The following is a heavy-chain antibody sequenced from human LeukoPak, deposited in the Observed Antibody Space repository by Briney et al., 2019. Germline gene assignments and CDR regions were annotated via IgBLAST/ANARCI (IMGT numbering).Heavy chain of an antibody. CDR2: IIPIFGTA. J-gene: IGHJ4*02. D-gene: IGHD4-11*01. CDR3: ARAPYSNALCDY. Sequence: SVKVSCKASGGTFSSYAISWVRQAPGQGLEWMGRIIPIFGTANYAQKFQGRVTITTDESTSTAYMELSSLRSEDTAVYYCARAPYSNALCDYWGQGTLVTVSS. V-gene: IGHV1-69*05. CDR1: GGTFSSYA.